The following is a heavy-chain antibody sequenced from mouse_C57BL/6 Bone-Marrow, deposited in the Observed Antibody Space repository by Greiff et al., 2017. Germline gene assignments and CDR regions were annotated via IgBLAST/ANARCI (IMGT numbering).Heavy chain of an antibody. V-gene: IGHV1-9*01. CDR3: AREGKMKDGYYAFFDY. Sequence: QVQLKESGAELMKPGASVKLSCKATGYTFTGYWIEWVKQRPGHGLEWIGEILPGSGSTNYNEKFKGKATFTADTSSNTAYMQLSSLTTEDSAIYYCAREGKMKDGYYAFFDYWGQGTTLTVSS. D-gene: IGHD2-3*01. CDR1: GYTFTGYW. CDR2: ILPGSGST. J-gene: IGHJ2*01.